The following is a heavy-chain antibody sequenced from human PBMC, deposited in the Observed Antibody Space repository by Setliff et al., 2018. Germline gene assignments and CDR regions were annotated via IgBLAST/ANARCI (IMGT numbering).Heavy chain of an antibody. CDR1: GFTFSNYA. CDR2: ISGSGDST. D-gene: IGHD3-22*01. V-gene: IGHV3-23*01. CDR3: ARENYYVSSGYYYGVDY. J-gene: IGHJ4*02. Sequence: PGGSLRLSCVASGFTFSNYAMSWVRQAPGKGPEWVSTISGSGDSTNYADSVKGRFTISRDNAKNSLYLQMNSLRAEDTAVYYCARENYYVSSGYYYGVDYWGQGTLVTVSS.